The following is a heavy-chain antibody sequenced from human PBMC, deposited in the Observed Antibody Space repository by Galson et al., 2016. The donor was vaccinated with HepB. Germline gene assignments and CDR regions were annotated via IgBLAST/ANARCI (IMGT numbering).Heavy chain of an antibody. Sequence: SETLSLTCTVSGGSISSYYWSWIRQPPGKGLEWIAYIYSSGSTNYNPSLKSRVAISLDTSNNQFSLKLSSVAAADTAIYYCAREVMVAASRYYYYSMDVWGQGTTVTVSS. CDR3: AREVMVAASRYYYYSMDV. J-gene: IGHJ6*02. D-gene: IGHD2-15*01. CDR2: IYSSGST. V-gene: IGHV4-59*01. CDR1: GGSISSYY.